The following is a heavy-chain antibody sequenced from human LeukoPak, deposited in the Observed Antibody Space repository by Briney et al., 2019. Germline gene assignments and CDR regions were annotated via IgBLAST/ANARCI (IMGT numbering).Heavy chain of an antibody. V-gene: IGHV1-69*04. CDR2: IIPILGIA. CDR1: GGTFSSYA. D-gene: IGHD6-19*01. J-gene: IGHJ3*02. CDR3: ARDRYSSGWYGPVDAFDI. Sequence: SVKVSCKASGGTFSSYAISWVRQAPGQGLEWMGRIIPILGIANYAQKFQGRVTITADKSTSTAYMELSSLRSEDTAAYYCARDRYSSGWYGPVDAFDIWGQGTMVTVSS.